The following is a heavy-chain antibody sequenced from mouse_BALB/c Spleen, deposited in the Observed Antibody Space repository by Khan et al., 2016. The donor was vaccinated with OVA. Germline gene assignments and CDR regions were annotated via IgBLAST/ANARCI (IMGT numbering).Heavy chain of an antibody. CDR2: IWGGGGT. CDR1: GFPLSRYN. V-gene: IGHV2-6-4*01. Sequence: QLQLKQSGPGLVAPSQSLSITCTVSGFPLSRYNVHWVRQPPGKGLEWLGMIWGGGGTDYTSALKSRLSISKDDSKRQVFSKMNSLQTDDTAMYYCTRAYYRYDGYYAMDYWGQGTSVTVSS. CDR3: TRAYYRYDGYYAMDY. D-gene: IGHD2-14*01. J-gene: IGHJ4*01.